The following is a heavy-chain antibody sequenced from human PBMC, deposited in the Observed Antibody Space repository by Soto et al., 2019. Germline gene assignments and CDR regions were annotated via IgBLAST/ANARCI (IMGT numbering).Heavy chain of an antibody. CDR1: GGSISSYY. CDR3: AKRVDHDYGDNWFDP. CDR2: IYYSGST. Sequence: TLSLTCTVSGGSISSYYWSWIRQPPGKGLEWIGYIYYSGSTNYNPSLKSRVTISVDTSKNQFSLKLSSVTAADTAVYYCAKRVDHDYGDNWFDPWGQGTLVTVSS. J-gene: IGHJ5*02. D-gene: IGHD4-17*01. V-gene: IGHV4-59*01.